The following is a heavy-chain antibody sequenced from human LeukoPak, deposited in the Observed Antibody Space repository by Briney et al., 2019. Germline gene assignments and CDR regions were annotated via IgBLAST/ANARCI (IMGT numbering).Heavy chain of an antibody. CDR3: TRRRGSGHWYFDL. D-gene: IGHD6-19*01. CDR2: IYFNGRT. J-gene: IGHJ2*01. V-gene: IGHV4-39*01. CDR1: GDSINNGIYF. Sequence: SETLSLTCTVSGDSINNGIYFWGWIRQPPGKGLEWIGTIYFNGRTYYSPSLKSRVTMSVDTSKNQFSLKMSSVTAADTAAYYCTRRRGSGHWYFDLWGRGTRVIVSS.